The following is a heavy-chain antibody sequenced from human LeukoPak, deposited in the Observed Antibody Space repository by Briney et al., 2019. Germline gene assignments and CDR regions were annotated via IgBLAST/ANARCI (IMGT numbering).Heavy chain of an antibody. V-gene: IGHV1-2*02. CDR1: GYTFTGYY. CDR2: INPNRGGT. J-gene: IGHJ1*01. Sequence: ASVKVSCKASGYTFTGYYMHWVRRAPGQGLEWMGWINPNRGGTNYAQKFQGRVTMTRDTSISTAYMELSRLRSDDTAVYYCATSLYCSSTNCYALYFQHWGQGTLVTVSS. D-gene: IGHD2-2*01. CDR3: ATSLYCSSTNCYALYFQH.